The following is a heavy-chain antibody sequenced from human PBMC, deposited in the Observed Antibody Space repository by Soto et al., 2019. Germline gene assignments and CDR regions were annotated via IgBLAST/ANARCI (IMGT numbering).Heavy chain of an antibody. Sequence: GGSLRLSCVVSGFTFSTNAMSWVRQAPRKGLEWVSGISRSGGSTYYADSVKGRFTISRDNSKNTLYLQINSLRAEDTALYYFFFLMIRRPPRSTLFPYPALSDL. V-gene: IGHV3-23*01. CDR1: GFTFSTNA. J-gene: IGHJ2*01. CDR3: FFLMIRRPPRSTLFPYPALSDL. CDR2: ISRSGGST. D-gene: IGHD4-17*01.